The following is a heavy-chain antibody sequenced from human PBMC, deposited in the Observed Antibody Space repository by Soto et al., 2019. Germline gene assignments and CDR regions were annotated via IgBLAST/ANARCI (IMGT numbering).Heavy chain of an antibody. CDR3: ARMDGDYNYYGLDV. Sequence: ASGPTLVNPTQTLTLTCSFSGFSLSTSGVGVGWIRQSPGKALEWLALIYWSGDEHYRPSLKSRLSIIKDTSKNHVVLIMTDMDPVDTATYYCARMDGDYNYYGLDVWGHGIAVTVSS. CDR2: IYWSGDE. J-gene: IGHJ6*02. CDR1: GFSLSTSGVG. V-gene: IGHV2-5*01. D-gene: IGHD4-17*01.